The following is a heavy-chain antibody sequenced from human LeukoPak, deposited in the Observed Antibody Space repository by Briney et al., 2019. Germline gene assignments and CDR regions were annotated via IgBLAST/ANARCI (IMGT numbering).Heavy chain of an antibody. V-gene: IGHV1-2*02. D-gene: IGHD6-13*01. CDR2: INPNSGGT. J-gene: IGHJ4*02. Sequence: GASVKVSCKASGYTFTGYYMHWVRQAPGQGLEWMGWINPNSGGTNYAQKFQGRVTMTRDTSISTAYMELSRLRSDDTAVYYCARDAPIAAAGYDYWGQGTLVTVSS. CDR1: GYTFTGYY. CDR3: ARDAPIAAAGYDY.